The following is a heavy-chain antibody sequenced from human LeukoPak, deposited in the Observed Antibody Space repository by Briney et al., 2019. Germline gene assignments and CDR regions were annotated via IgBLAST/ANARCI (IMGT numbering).Heavy chain of an antibody. D-gene: IGHD6-19*01. CDR2: ISSTSSYI. J-gene: IGHJ6*03. CDR1: GFTFSSYW. CDR3: ARSSGWYHRGPDYYYYYMDV. Sequence: PGGSLRLSCAASGFTFSSYWMSWVRQAPGKGLEWVSSISSTSSYIYYADSVKSRFTISRDNAKNPLYLQMNSLRAEDTAIYYCARSSGWYHRGPDYYYYYMDVWGKGTTVTVS. V-gene: IGHV3-21*01.